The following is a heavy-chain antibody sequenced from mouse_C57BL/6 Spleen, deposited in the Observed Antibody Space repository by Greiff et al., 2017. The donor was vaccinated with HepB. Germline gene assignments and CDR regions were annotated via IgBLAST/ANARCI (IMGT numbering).Heavy chain of an antibody. V-gene: IGHV1-26*01. D-gene: IGHD1-1*01. CDR2: INPNNGGT. Sequence: EVQLKQSGPELVKPGASVKISCKASGYTFTDYYMNWVKQSHGKSLEWIGDINPNNGGTSYNQKFKGKATLTVDKSSSTAYMELRSLTSEDSAVYYCARDTTVVDAMDYWGQGTSVTVSS. CDR1: GYTFTDYY. CDR3: ARDTTVVDAMDY. J-gene: IGHJ4*01.